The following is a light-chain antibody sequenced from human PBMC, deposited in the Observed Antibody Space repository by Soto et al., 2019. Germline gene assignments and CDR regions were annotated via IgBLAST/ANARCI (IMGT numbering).Light chain of an antibody. CDR3: QQYKP. CDR1: QSITTY. J-gene: IGKJ1*01. CDR2: AAS. Sequence: DIQMTQSPSSLSASVGDRVTITCRASQSITTYLHWYQQKPGKAPKLLIYAASSLQSGVPSRFSGSGSATDFTLTISILQPEDFATYYWQQYKPFGQGNKADMK. V-gene: IGKV1-39*01.